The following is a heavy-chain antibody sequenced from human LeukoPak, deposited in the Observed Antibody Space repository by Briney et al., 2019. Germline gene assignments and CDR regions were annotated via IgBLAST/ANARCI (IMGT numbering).Heavy chain of an antibody. Sequence: SETLSLTCTLSGGSISSGGYYWSWIRQHPGKGLEWIGYIYYSGSTYYNPSLKSRVTISVDTSKNQFSLKLSSVTAADTAVYYCARAGQAGVYSSSWYYFDYWGQGTLVTDSS. CDR3: ARAGQAGVYSSSWYYFDY. CDR1: GGSISSGGYY. D-gene: IGHD6-13*01. V-gene: IGHV4-31*03. CDR2: IYYSGST. J-gene: IGHJ4*02.